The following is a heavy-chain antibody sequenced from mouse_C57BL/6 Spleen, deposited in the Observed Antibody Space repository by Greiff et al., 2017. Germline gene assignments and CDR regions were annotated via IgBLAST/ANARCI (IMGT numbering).Heavy chain of an antibody. CDR3: ARQESYYDYDGSSYAMDY. Sequence: QVQLKESGAELARPGASVKLSCKASGYTFTSYGISWVKQRTGQGLEWIGEIYPRSGNTYYNEKFKGKATLTADKSSSTAYMELRSLTSEDSAVYFCARQESYYDYDGSSYAMDYWGQGTSVTVSS. CDR2: IYPRSGNT. J-gene: IGHJ4*01. V-gene: IGHV1-81*01. CDR1: GYTFTSYG. D-gene: IGHD2-4*01.